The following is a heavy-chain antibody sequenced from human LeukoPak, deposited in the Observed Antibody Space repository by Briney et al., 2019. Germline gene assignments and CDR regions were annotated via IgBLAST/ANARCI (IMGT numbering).Heavy chain of an antibody. CDR2: ISNDGKYI. V-gene: IGHV3-21*01. CDR1: GFTFSSYS. D-gene: IGHD3-22*01. CDR3: ARVRYYYDSSGYPPTDY. Sequence: GGSLRLSCAASGFTFSSYSMNWVRQAPGKGLEWVSSISNDGKYIYYADSVKGRFTISRDNAKSSLYLQMNSLRAEDTAVYYCARVRYYYDSSGYPPTDYWGQGTLVTVSS. J-gene: IGHJ4*02.